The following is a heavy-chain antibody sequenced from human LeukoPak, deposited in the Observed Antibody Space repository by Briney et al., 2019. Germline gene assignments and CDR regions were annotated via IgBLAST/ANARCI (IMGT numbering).Heavy chain of an antibody. CDR3: ARSRYFDWLYIFDY. Sequence: SETLSLTCTVSGGSISSYYWSWIRQPPGKGLEWIGYIYYSGSTNYNPSLKSRVTMSVDTSKNQFSLKLSSVTAADTAVYYCARSRYFDWLYIFDYWGQGTLVTVSS. V-gene: IGHV4-59*01. D-gene: IGHD3-9*01. J-gene: IGHJ4*02. CDR2: IYYSGST. CDR1: GGSISSYY.